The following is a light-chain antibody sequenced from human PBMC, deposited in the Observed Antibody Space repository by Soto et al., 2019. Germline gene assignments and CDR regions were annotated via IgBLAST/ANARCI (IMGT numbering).Light chain of an antibody. Sequence: HSALTQPPSASGSPGQSVTISCTGAGTDVGQYNYVSWYQQHPGKAPKLLIHHVSRRPSGVPARFSGSKSGNTASLTVSGLQTEDEADYYCSSYGGFNNVLFGGGTQLTVL. CDR3: SSYGGFNNVL. CDR2: HVS. V-gene: IGLV2-8*01. J-gene: IGLJ2*01. CDR1: GTDVGQYNY.